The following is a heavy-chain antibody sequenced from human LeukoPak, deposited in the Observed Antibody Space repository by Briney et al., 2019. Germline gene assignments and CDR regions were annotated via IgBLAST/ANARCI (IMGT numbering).Heavy chain of an antibody. V-gene: IGHV3-23*01. J-gene: IGHJ4*02. CDR3: SKAHYIWNDSPFDS. Sequence: PVGSLRLSCAASVFGYSTFAMAWVRQAPGKGLEWVSTIATSGETTYYADSVKGRFTASRDNSKNTLSLQMNGLRVDDTAVYFCSKAHYIWNDSPFDSRGQGALVTVSS. D-gene: IGHD1-1*01. CDR1: VFGYSTFA. CDR2: IATSGETT.